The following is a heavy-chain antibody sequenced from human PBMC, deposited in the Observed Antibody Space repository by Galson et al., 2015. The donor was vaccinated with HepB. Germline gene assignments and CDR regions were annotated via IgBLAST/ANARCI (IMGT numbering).Heavy chain of an antibody. Sequence: SVKVSCKASGCTFITYAVNWVRQAPGQVLEWIGRILPIREIANYAQKFQDRVTITADKSTSTAYMELTNLRSQYTALYYCSSGAVPAANAPFDYWGQGTLVTVSS. CDR2: ILPIREIA. CDR1: GCTFITYA. V-gene: IGHV1-69*04. D-gene: IGHD2-2*01. CDR3: SSGAVPAANAPFDY. J-gene: IGHJ4*02.